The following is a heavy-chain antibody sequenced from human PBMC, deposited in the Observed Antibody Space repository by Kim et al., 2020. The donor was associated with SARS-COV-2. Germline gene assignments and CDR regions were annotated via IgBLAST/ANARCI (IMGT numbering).Heavy chain of an antibody. V-gene: IGHV3-53*01. CDR3: AKERASWTRDFDS. J-gene: IGHJ4*02. Sequence: YYADSVKGPFFISRDNLKNTLFLQMNSLRAEDTAMYYCAKERASWTRDFDSWGQGTLVTVSS. D-gene: IGHD3-3*01.